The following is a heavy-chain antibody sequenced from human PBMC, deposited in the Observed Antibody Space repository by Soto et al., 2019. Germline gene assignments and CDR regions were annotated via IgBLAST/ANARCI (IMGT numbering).Heavy chain of an antibody. J-gene: IGHJ3*02. D-gene: IGHD3-22*01. CDR2: INHSGST. V-gene: IGHV4-34*01. CDR1: GGSFSGYY. Sequence: SETLSLTCAVYGGSFSGYYWSWIRQPPGKGLEWIGEINHSGSTNYNPSLKSRVTISVDTSKNQFSLKPSSVTAADTAVYYCARRRYYYDSSGYYRRGHAFDIWGQGTMVTVSS. CDR3: ARRRYYYDSSGYYRRGHAFDI.